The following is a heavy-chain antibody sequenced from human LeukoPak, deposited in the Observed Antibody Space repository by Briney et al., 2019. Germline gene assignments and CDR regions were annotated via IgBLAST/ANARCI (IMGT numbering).Heavy chain of an antibody. V-gene: IGHV4-39*01. CDR1: GGSISSSSHS. Sequence: SETLSLTCSVSGGSISSSSHSWGWIRQSPGKGLEWIGSIYYSGSTYYNPSLKSRVTISVDTSKNQFSLKLSSVTAADTAVYYCARHAWGCFDYWGQGTLVTVSS. D-gene: IGHD7-27*01. J-gene: IGHJ4*02. CDR2: IYYSGST. CDR3: ARHAWGCFDY.